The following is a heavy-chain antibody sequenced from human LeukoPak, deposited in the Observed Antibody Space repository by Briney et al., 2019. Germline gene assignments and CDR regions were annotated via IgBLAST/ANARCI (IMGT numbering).Heavy chain of an antibody. J-gene: IGHJ4*02. V-gene: IGHV3-21*04. Sequence: PGGSLRLSCAASGFTFSSYSMNWVRQAPGKGLEWVSSISGSSSYIYYADSVKGRFTISRDNSKNSLYLQMNSLRAEDTALYYCAKDMAAYYYASGNIDYWGQGTLVTVSS. CDR2: ISGSSSYI. CDR1: GFTFSSYS. CDR3: AKDMAAYYYASGNIDY. D-gene: IGHD3-10*01.